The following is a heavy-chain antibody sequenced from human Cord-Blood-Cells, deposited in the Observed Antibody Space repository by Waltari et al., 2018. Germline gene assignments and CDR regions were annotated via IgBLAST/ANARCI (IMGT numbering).Heavy chain of an antibody. CDR1: GGSISSGGYS. CDR3: AGWGDIGVVPAAIGLEY. V-gene: IGHV4-31*03. J-gene: IGHJ4*02. CDR2: IYYSGTT. D-gene: IGHD2-2*01. Sequence: QVQLQESGPGLVKTSQTLSLTCIVSGGSISSGGYSWSWIRQHPGKGLEWLWYIYYSGTTYYIPSLKIRVTISVDTSKNQFPRTLSSLTDADTAAYYCAGWGDIGVVPAAIGLEYWGQGTLVTVSS.